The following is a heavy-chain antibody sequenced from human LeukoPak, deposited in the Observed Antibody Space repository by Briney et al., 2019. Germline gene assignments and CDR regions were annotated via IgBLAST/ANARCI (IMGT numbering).Heavy chain of an antibody. J-gene: IGHJ4*02. CDR2: ISGSGGST. CDR3: AKDGERELLLTDNYYFDY. CDR1: GFTFSSYA. Sequence: PGGSLRLSCAASGFTFSSYAMSWVRQAPGKGLEWVSAISGSGGSTYYADSVKGRFTISRDNSKNTLYLRMNSLRAEDTAVYYCAKDGERELLLTDNYYFDYWGQGTLVTVSS. D-gene: IGHD1-26*01. V-gene: IGHV3-23*01.